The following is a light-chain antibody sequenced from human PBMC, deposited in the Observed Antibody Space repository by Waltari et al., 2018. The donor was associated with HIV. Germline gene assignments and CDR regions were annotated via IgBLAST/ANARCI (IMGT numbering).Light chain of an antibody. CDR3: MQSLQGYS. V-gene: IGKV2-28*01. Sequence: DIVMNQSPLSLPVTPGASASISCRSTQTLLYTDGYKYLEWYQQKPGQSPRLLIYLTSTRASGVPDRFSGSGSGTEFTLQISRVEAEDVGTYYCMQSLQGYSFGQGTKLEIK. CDR1: QTLLYTDGYKY. CDR2: LTS. J-gene: IGKJ2*01.